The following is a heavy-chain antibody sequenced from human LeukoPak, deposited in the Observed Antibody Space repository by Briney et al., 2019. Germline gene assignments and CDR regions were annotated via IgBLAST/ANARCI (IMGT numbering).Heavy chain of an antibody. V-gene: IGHV2-5*02. CDR2: IYWDDDK. Sequence: ESGPTLVKPTQTLTLTCTFSGFSLSTSGVGVGWIRQPPGKALEWLALIYWDDDKRYSPSLKSRLTITKDTSKNQVVLTMTNMDPVDTATYYCAHNYGSGSRDYFDYWGQGTLVTVSS. CDR3: AHNYGSGSRDYFDY. CDR1: GFSLSTSGVG. D-gene: IGHD3-10*01. J-gene: IGHJ4*02.